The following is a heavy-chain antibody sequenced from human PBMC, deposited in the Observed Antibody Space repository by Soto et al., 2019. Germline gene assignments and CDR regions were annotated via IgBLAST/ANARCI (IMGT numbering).Heavy chain of an antibody. CDR3: ARREGATVPFDY. Sequence: QVQLQESGPGLVRPSETLSLTCTVSGGSISSYYWSWIRQPPGKGLEWIGYISYSGSTNYNPSLKGRGTISVDPSKNQVPLKPGSVTAADPAVYYCARREGATVPFDYWGQGTLVSVSS. CDR2: ISYSGST. V-gene: IGHV4-59*08. J-gene: IGHJ4*02. CDR1: GGSISSYY. D-gene: IGHD1-26*01.